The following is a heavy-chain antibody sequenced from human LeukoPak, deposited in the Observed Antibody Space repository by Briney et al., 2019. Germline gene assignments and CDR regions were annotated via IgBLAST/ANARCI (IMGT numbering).Heavy chain of an antibody. Sequence: GGSLRLSCAASGFTIGPYAMYWVRQGPGRGLEWVTVIKADGSGTFYADSVRGRFTTSRDNSKNSLYLQMNSLTGEDTALYYCATWAFYHNLDVWGQGTTVIVSS. CDR1: GFTIGPYA. V-gene: IGHV3-43*02. D-gene: IGHD2/OR15-2a*01. CDR2: IKADGSGT. CDR3: ATWAFYHNLDV. J-gene: IGHJ6*02.